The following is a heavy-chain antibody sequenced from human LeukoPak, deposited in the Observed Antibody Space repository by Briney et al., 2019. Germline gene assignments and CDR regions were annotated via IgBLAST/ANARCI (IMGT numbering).Heavy chain of an antibody. Sequence: NPGGSLRLSCTASGFTFSSYSMNWVRQAPGKGLEWVSSISSSSSYIYYADSVKGRFTISRDNAKNSLYLQMNSLRAEDTAVYYCARGYSSSSVLDIWGQGTLVTVSS. CDR2: ISSSSSYI. CDR1: GFTFSSYS. D-gene: IGHD6-6*01. V-gene: IGHV3-21*01. CDR3: ARGYSSSSVLDI. J-gene: IGHJ4*02.